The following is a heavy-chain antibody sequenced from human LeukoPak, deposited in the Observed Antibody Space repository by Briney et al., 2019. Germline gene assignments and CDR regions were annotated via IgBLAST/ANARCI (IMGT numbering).Heavy chain of an antibody. V-gene: IGHV1-18*01. CDR2: ISAYNGNT. J-gene: IGHJ6*02. D-gene: IGHD3-9*01. Sequence: GASVKVSCKASGYTFTSYAMHWVRQAPGQGLEWMGWISAYNGNTNYAQKLQGRVTMTTDTSTSTAYMELRSLRSDDTAVYYCARAVLRYFDWLFLGNYYYGMDVWGQGTTVTVSS. CDR1: GYTFTSYA. CDR3: ARAVLRYFDWLFLGNYYYGMDV.